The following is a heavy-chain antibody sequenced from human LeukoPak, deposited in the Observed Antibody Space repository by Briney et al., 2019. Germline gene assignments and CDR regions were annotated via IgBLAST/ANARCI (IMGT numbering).Heavy chain of an antibody. J-gene: IGHJ4*02. D-gene: IGHD6-19*01. CDR1: GFTFSSYG. CDR3: AKDRSSGWYYFDY. V-gene: IGHV3-30*02. CDR2: IRYDGSNK. Sequence: GGSLRLSCAASGFTFSSYGMHWVRQAPGKGLEWAAFIRYDGSNKYYADSVKGRFTISRDNSKNTLYLQMNSLRAEDTAVYYCAKDRSSGWYYFDYWGQGTLVTVSS.